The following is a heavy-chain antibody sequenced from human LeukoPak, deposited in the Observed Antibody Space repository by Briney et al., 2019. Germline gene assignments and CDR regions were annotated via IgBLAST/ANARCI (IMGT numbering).Heavy chain of an antibody. D-gene: IGHD2-15*01. CDR1: GGSFSGYY. V-gene: IGHV4-34*01. CDR3: ARQVVVAAIGENWFDP. J-gene: IGHJ5*02. Sequence: PSETLSLTCAVYGGSFSGYYWSWIRQPPGKGLQWSGEINHSGSTNYNPSLKSRVTISVDTSKNQFSLKLSSVTAADAAVYYCARQVVVAAIGENWFDPWGQGTLVTVSS. CDR2: INHSGST.